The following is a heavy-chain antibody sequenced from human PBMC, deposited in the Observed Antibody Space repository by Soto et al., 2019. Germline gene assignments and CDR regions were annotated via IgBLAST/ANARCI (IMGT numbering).Heavy chain of an antibody. D-gene: IGHD2-21*01. CDR2: INPNSGGT. V-gene: IGHV1-2*04. Sequence: QVQLVQSGAEVKKPGASVKVSCKASGYTFTGYYMHWVRQAPGQGLEWMGWINPNSGGTNYARKLQGWVAKTRDTSIRTGYMELSRLRSDDTAVYYCARGEGGPRWGSIDYWGQGTLVTVSS. CDR3: ARGEGGPRWGSIDY. J-gene: IGHJ4*02. CDR1: GYTFTGYY.